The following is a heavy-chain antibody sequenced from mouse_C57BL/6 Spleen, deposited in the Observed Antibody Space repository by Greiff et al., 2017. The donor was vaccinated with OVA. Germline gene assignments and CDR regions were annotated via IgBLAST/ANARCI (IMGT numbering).Heavy chain of an antibody. J-gene: IGHJ2*01. Sequence: QVQLQQSGPELVKPGASVKISCKASGYAFSSSWMNWVKQRPGKGLEWIGRIYPGDGDTNYNGKFKGKATLTADKSSSTAYMQLSSLTSEDSAVYFCARWSTTVVAPYFDYWGQGTTLTVSS. D-gene: IGHD1-1*01. V-gene: IGHV1-82*01. CDR3: ARWSTTVVAPYFDY. CDR1: GYAFSSSW. CDR2: IYPGDGDT.